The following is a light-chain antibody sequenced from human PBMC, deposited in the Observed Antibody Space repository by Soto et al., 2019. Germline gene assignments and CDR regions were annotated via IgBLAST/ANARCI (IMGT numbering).Light chain of an antibody. V-gene: IGLV1-47*01. CDR3: AAWDGSLSGVV. Sequence: QSVLTQPPSASGTPGQRVTISCSGSSSNIGSNYVYWYQQLPGTAPTLLIYRNNQRPSGVPDRFSGSKSGTSASLAISGLRSEDEADYYCAAWDGSLSGVVFGGGTKLTVL. J-gene: IGLJ2*01. CDR1: SSNIGSNY. CDR2: RNN.